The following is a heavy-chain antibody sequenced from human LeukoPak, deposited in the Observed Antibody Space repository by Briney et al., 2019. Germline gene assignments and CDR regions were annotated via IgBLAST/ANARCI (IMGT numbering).Heavy chain of an antibody. CDR1: GGSISSGGYY. D-gene: IGHD6-13*01. Sequence: TSETLSLTCTVSGGSISSGGYYWSWIRQPAGKGLEWIGRIYTSGSTNYNPSLKSRVTMSVDTSKNQFSLKLSSVTAADTAVYYCARDTPQDGIAARWMDVWGQGTTVTVSS. CDR3: ARDTPQDGIAARWMDV. CDR2: IYTSGST. J-gene: IGHJ6*02. V-gene: IGHV4-61*02.